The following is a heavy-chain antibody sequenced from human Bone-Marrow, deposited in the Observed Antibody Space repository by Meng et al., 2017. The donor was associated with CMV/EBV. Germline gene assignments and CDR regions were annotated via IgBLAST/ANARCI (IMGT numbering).Heavy chain of an antibody. CDR2: INPNSGGT. D-gene: IGHD2-2*01. CDR3: ARRQYQLVGLAAFDI. Sequence: ASVKVSCKASGYTFTGYYMPWVRQAPGQGLEWMGWINPNSGGTNYAQKFQGRVTMTRDTSISTAYMELSRLRSDDTAVYYCARRQYQLVGLAAFDIWGQGTMVTVSS. J-gene: IGHJ3*02. V-gene: IGHV1-2*02. CDR1: GYTFTGYY.